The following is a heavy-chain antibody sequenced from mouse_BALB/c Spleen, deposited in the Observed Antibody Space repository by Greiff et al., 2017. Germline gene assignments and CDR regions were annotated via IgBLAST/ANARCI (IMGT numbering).Heavy chain of an antibody. Sequence: DVHLVESGGGLVKPGGSLKLSCAASGFTFSDYYMYWVRQTPEKRLEWVATISDGGSYTYYPDSVKGRFTISRDNDKNNLYLQMSSLKSEDTAMYYCARDTITTATGYAMDDWGQGTSVTVSS. CDR2: ISDGGSYT. D-gene: IGHD1-2*01. CDR1: GFTFSDYY. J-gene: IGHJ4*01. V-gene: IGHV5-4*02. CDR3: ARDTITTATGYAMDD.